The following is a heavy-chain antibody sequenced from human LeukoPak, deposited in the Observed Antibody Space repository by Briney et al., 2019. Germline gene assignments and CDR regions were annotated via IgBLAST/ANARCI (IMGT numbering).Heavy chain of an antibody. V-gene: IGHV3-23*01. Sequence: GGSLRLSCAVSGFTFSRYAMTWVRQAPGKGLEWVSTIGGLGASTNYGDSVKGRFTISRDNSKDTLYLQMNDLRAEDTAVYYCAKDRDIILTGHGMDVWGQGTTVTVSS. CDR3: AKDRDIILTGHGMDV. CDR1: GFTFSRYA. CDR2: IGGLGAST. J-gene: IGHJ6*02. D-gene: IGHD3-9*01.